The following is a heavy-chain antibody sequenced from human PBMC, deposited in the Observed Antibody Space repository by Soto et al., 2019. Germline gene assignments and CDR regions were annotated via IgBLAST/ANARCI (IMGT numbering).Heavy chain of an antibody. J-gene: IGHJ6*02. D-gene: IGHD3-3*02. CDR2: IIPIFGTA. V-gene: IGHV1-69*01. CDR3: ARDSPNHFWSGYSYRRARYGMDV. CDR1: GGTFSSYA. Sequence: QVQLVQSGAEVKKPGSSAKVSCKASGGTFSSYAISWVRQAPGQGLEWMGGIIPIFGTANYAQKFQGRVTITADAPTSTAYMELSSLPSEDTAVYYCARDSPNHFWSGYSYRRARYGMDVWGQGTTVTVSS.